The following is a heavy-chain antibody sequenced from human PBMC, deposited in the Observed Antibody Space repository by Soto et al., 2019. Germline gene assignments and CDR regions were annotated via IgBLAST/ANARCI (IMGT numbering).Heavy chain of an antibody. Sequence: VQLLESGGGLVQPGGSLRLSCAASGFTFSNYAMSWFRHAPGKGLEWVSALSGSGGSTYYADSVKGRFTISRDNSKNTLELQMDGLRAEDTAVYYCAKGGYSSSWYVITDWGQGTLVTASS. J-gene: IGHJ4*02. CDR2: LSGSGGST. CDR3: AKGGYSSSWYVITD. CDR1: GFTFSNYA. V-gene: IGHV3-23*01. D-gene: IGHD6-13*01.